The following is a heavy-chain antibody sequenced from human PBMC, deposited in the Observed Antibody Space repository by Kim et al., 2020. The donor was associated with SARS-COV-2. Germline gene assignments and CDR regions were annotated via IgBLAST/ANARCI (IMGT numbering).Heavy chain of an antibody. J-gene: IGHJ6*02. CDR2: IIPIFGTA. Sequence: SVKVSCKASGGTFSSYAISWVRQAPGQGLEWMGGIIPIFGTANYAQKFQGRVTITADESTSTAYMGLSSLRSEDTAVYYCARESGLGGEDYYYGMDVWGQGTTVAVSS. CDR3: ARESGLGGEDYYYGMDV. V-gene: IGHV1-69*13. D-gene: IGHD3-16*01. CDR1: GGTFSSYA.